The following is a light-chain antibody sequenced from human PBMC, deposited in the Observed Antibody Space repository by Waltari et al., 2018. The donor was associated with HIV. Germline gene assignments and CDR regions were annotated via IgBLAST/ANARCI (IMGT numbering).Light chain of an antibody. CDR3: HQYHTTPYT. Sequence: DIVMTQSPESLPVSLGDTATIGCKSSPSILSSSGTKYFLAWYQQKPGQPPKSLIYWASTRAAGFPARFSGSDSGTDFTLTISSLRAEDVAVYYCHQYHTTPYTFGQGTKLEI. J-gene: IGKJ2*01. CDR2: WAS. CDR1: PSILSSSGTKYF. V-gene: IGKV4-1*01.